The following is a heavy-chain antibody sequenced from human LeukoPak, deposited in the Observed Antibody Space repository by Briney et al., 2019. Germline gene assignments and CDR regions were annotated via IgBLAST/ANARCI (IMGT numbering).Heavy chain of an antibody. D-gene: IGHD2-15*01. CDR3: AKSFSPTYCSGGSCSLVDAFDI. CDR2: ISGSGDNT. CDR1: GFSFTAYA. Sequence: GGSLRLSCAASGFSFTAYAMSWVRQAPGKGLEWVSTISGSGDNTYYADSVKGRFTISRDNSKNTLPLQMNSLRAEDTAVYYCAKSFSPTYCSGGSCSLVDAFDIWGQGAMVTVSS. V-gene: IGHV3-23*01. J-gene: IGHJ3*02.